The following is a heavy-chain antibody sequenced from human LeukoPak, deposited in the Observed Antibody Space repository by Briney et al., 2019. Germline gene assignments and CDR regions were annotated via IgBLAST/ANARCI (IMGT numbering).Heavy chain of an antibody. CDR2: IYTSGST. D-gene: IGHD5-12*01. CDR1: GGSISSGSYY. Sequence: PSETLSLTCTVSGGSISSGSYYWSWIRQPAGKGLEWIGRIYTSGSTNYNPSLKSRVTISVDTSKNQFSLKLSSVTAADTAVYYCAKWGGYDFYAFDIWGQGTMVIVSS. J-gene: IGHJ3*02. CDR3: AKWGGYDFYAFDI. V-gene: IGHV4-61*02.